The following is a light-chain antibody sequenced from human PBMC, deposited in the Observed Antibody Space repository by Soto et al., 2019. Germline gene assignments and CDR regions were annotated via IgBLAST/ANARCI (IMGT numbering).Light chain of an antibody. CDR1: KLGDKY. V-gene: IGLV3-1*01. CDR2: QDS. CDR3: QAWDSSTAVV. J-gene: IGLJ2*01. Sequence: SYELTQPPSVSVSPGQTGRITCSGDKLGDKYACWYQQKPGQSPVLVIYQDSKRPSGIPERFSGSNSGNTATLTISGTQAMDEADYYCQAWDSSTAVVFGGGTKVTVL.